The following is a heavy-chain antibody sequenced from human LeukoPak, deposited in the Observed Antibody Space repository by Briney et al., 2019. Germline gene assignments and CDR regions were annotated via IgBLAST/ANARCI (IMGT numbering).Heavy chain of an antibody. V-gene: IGHV3-33*01. CDR3: ARGFGSGSSLPFDY. Sequence: GGSLRLSCAASGFTFSSYGMHWVRQAPGKGLEWVAVIWYDGSNKYYADSVKGRFTISRDNAKNTLSLQMSSLRAEDTAVYYCARGFGSGSSLPFDYWGQGTLVTASS. D-gene: IGHD3-10*01. J-gene: IGHJ4*02. CDR2: IWYDGSNK. CDR1: GFTFSSYG.